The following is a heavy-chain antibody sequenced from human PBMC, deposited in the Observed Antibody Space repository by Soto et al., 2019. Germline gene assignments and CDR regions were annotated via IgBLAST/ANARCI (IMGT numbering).Heavy chain of an antibody. CDR2: ISYDGSNK. D-gene: IGHD6-19*01. CDR3: ARVGSGWYFDY. CDR1: GFTFSSYA. J-gene: IGHJ4*02. V-gene: IGHV3-30-3*01. Sequence: QVQLVESGGGMVQPGRSLRLSCAASGFTFSSYAMHWVRQAPGKGLEWVAVISYDGSNKYYADSVKGRFTISRDNSKNTLYLQMNSLRAEDTAVYYCARVGSGWYFDYWGQGTLVTVSS.